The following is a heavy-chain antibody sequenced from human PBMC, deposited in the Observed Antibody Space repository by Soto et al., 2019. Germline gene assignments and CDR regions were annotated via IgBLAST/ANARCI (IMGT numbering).Heavy chain of an antibody. CDR3: GRDNGEFDP. Sequence: PSETLSLTCAVYGGSFSGYYWSWIRQPPGKGLEWIGEINHSGSINCNPSLKSRVTISVDTSKNQFSLKLSSVTAEDTAVYYCGRDNGEFDPWGQGTLVTVSS. D-gene: IGHD3-10*01. CDR2: INHSGSI. J-gene: IGHJ5*02. V-gene: IGHV4-34*01. CDR1: GGSFSGYY.